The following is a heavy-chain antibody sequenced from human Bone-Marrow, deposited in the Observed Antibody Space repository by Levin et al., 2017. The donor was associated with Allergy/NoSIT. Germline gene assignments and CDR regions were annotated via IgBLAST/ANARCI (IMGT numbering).Heavy chain of an antibody. CDR2: IYYRGST. V-gene: IGHV4-30-4*01. CDR1: GASIGSNEHY. J-gene: IGHJ4*01. D-gene: IGHD6-6*01. Sequence: SETLSLTCSVSGASIGSNEHYWSWIRQSPGKGLEWIGYIYYRGSTQYNPSLKSRVTMAQDTSQNQISLQLGSVTAEDTAVYYCVREAQRAGGSSPIRAYYFDYWGHGAHVIVSS. CDR3: VREAQRAGGSSPIRAYYFDY.